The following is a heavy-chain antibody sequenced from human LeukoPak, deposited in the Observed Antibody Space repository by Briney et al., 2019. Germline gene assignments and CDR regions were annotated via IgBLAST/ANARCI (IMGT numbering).Heavy chain of an antibody. J-gene: IGHJ4*02. D-gene: IGHD3-22*01. V-gene: IGHV4-34*01. CDR2: INHRGST. CDR1: GGSFSDYF. Sequence: SETLSLTCAVYGGSFSDYFWSWIRQPPGKGLEWIGEINHRGSTKYNPSLKSRVTISRDTSKNQFSLNLTSVTAADTAVYYCARGPTYYYESSGYYTYWGQGTLVTVSS. CDR3: ARGPTYYYESSGYYTY.